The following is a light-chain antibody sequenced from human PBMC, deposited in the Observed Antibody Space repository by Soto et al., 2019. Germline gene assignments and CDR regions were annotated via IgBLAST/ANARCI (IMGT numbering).Light chain of an antibody. J-gene: IGKJ1*01. CDR3: QQYNNWPLT. Sequence: EIVMTQSPATLSVSPGERATLSCRASQSVSSNLAWYQQKPGQAPRLLIYDASTRATGIPARFSGSGSGTEFTLTISSLQSEDFAVYYCQQYNNWPLTFGQETIVDIK. CDR2: DAS. V-gene: IGKV3-15*01. CDR1: QSVSSN.